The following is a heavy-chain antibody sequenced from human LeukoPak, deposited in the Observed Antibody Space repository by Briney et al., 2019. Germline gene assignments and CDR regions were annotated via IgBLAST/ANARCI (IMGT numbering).Heavy chain of an antibody. J-gene: IGHJ6*02. CDR2: IYDSRST. Sequence: SETLSLTCAVSGGSISLNYWSWIRQPPGKGLEWIRYIYDSRSTNYNPSLKSRVTMSVDTSKNQFSLRLSSVTAADTAVYYCARSGSCSSSTMCSAYNYYGMDVWGQGTTVTVSS. V-gene: IGHV4-59*08. CDR3: ARSGSCSSSTMCSAYNYYGMDV. CDR1: GGSISLNY. D-gene: IGHD2-2*01.